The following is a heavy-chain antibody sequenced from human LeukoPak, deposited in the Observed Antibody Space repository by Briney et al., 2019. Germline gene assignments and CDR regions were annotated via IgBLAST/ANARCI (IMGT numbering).Heavy chain of an antibody. D-gene: IGHD6-25*01. V-gene: IGHV1-2*04. CDR3: ARAARSGSWFDP. Sequence: ASVKVSCKASGYTFIGYYMHWVRQAPGQGLEWMGWINPNSGGTNYAQKFQGWVTMTRDTSISTAYMELSRLRSDDTAVYYCARAARSGSWFDPWGQGTLVTVSS. CDR1: GYTFIGYY. J-gene: IGHJ5*02. CDR2: INPNSGGT.